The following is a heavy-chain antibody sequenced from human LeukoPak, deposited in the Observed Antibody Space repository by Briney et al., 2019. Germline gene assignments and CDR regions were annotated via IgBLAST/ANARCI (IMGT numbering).Heavy chain of an antibody. D-gene: IGHD1-26*01. J-gene: IGHJ6*02. Sequence: GGSLRLSCAASGFTFSSYAMSWVRQAPGKGLEWVTAISGSGGSIYYADSVKGRFTISRDNSKNTLYLQMNSLRAEDTAVYHCAKDKVSGSDYYYGMDVWGQGTTVTVSS. CDR2: ISGSGGSI. V-gene: IGHV3-23*01. CDR3: AKDKVSGSDYYYGMDV. CDR1: GFTFSSYA.